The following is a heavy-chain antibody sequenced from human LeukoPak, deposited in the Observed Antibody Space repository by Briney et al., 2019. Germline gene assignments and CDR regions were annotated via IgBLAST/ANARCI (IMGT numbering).Heavy chain of an antibody. CDR2: ISYDGSNK. V-gene: IGHV3-30*18. D-gene: IGHD3-22*01. J-gene: IGHJ4*02. CDR3: AKDRYYDHTNHFDY. Sequence: TGGSLRLSCAASGFTFSSYGMHWVRQAPGKGLEWVAVISYDGSNKYYADSVKGRFTISRDNSKNTLYLQMNSLRAEDTAVYYCAKDRYYDHTNHFDYWGQGTLITVSS. CDR1: GFTFSSYG.